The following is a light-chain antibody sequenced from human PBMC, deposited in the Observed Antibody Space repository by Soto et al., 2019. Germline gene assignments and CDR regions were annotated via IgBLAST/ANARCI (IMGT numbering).Light chain of an antibody. CDR2: KAS. CDR1: QSISSW. V-gene: IGKV1-5*03. Sequence: DIQMTQSPSTLSASVGDRVTITCRASQSISSWLAWYQQKPGKAPKLLIYKASSLESGVPSRFSGSGSGTEFTLNISSLQPDDFATYYCQQYNSYSITFGPGTKVDIK. J-gene: IGKJ3*01. CDR3: QQYNSYSIT.